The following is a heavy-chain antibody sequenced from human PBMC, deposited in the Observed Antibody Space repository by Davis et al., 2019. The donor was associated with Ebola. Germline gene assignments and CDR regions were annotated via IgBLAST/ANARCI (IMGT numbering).Heavy chain of an antibody. CDR3: AKDPPPYYDFWSGYYNFDY. D-gene: IGHD3-3*01. Sequence: GESLKISCAASGFTFSSYAMSWVRQAPGKGLEWVSAISGSGGSTYYADSVKGRFTISRDNSKNTLYLQMNSLRAEDTAVYYCAKDPPPYYDFWSGYYNFDYWGQGTLVTVSS. CDR2: ISGSGGST. CDR1: GFTFSSYA. V-gene: IGHV3-23*01. J-gene: IGHJ4*02.